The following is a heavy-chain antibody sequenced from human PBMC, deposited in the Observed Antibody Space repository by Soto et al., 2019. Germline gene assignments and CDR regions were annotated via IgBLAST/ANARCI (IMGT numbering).Heavy chain of an antibody. CDR1: GNTFTSFD. Sequence: GASVKVSCKASGNTFTSFDFNWVRQATGQGLEWMGWMNPNSGNTGHAQKFQGRVSLTRDTSISTVYMELSSLTSEDTAVYYCARDPDILNAFDLWGQGTMVTVSS. CDR3: ARDPDILNAFDL. V-gene: IGHV1-8*01. D-gene: IGHD5-12*01. CDR2: MNPNSGNT. J-gene: IGHJ3*01.